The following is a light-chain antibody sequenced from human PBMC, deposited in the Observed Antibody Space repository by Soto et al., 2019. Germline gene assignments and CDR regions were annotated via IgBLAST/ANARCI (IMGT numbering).Light chain of an antibody. CDR3: SSYAGSNNFEV. J-gene: IGLJ1*01. CDR1: SSDVGGYNY. Sequence: QSVLTQPPSASGSPGQSVTISCTGTSSDVGGYNYVSWYQQHPGKAPKLMIYEVSKRPSGVPDRFSGSKSGNTACLTVSGLQAEDEADYYCSSYAGSNNFEVFGTGTKVTVL. V-gene: IGLV2-8*01. CDR2: EVS.